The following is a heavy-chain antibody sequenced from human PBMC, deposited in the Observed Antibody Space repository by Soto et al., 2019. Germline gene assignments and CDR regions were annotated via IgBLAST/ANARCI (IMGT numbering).Heavy chain of an antibody. V-gene: IGHV3-53*01. CDR1: GSTVSSNY. J-gene: IGHJ4*02. CDR3: ARGGYSYGYDY. D-gene: IGHD5-18*01. Sequence: PGGPLRLSCAASGSTVSSNYMSWVRQAPGKGLEWVSVIYSGGTTYYADSVKGRFTISRDNSKNTLYLQMNSLRAEDTAVYYCARGGYSYGYDYWGQGTLVTVSS. CDR2: IYSGGTT.